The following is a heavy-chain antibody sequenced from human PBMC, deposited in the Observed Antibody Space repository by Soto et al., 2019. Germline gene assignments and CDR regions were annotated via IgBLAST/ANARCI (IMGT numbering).Heavy chain of an antibody. J-gene: IGHJ3*01. Sequence: QVQLQQWGAGLLKPSETLSLTCAVYGGSFRGYYWTWLRQPPGKGLEWIGQINHDGGTNYNASLKSRVTISLDTSNNQFSLELTSVTAADTAMYYCARRQGNWFGPFDCWGQGTMVTVSS. CDR1: GGSFRGYY. V-gene: IGHV4-34*01. CDR2: INHDGGT. CDR3: ARRQGNWFGPFDC. D-gene: IGHD3-16*01.